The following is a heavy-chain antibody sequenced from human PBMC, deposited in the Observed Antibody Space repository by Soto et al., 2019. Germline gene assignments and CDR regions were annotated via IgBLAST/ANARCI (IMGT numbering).Heavy chain of an antibody. CDR3: AKEAKAGEYLMAY. CDR2: ISGSGGSK. J-gene: IGHJ4*02. Sequence: EVQLLESGGGLVQPGWSLRLSCAASGFTFISYAISLVRHAPGKELECVSAISGSGGSKYYAVSLKGRVTISRDNSENTLYLQMNRLRAVHTAVDYFAKEAKAGEYLMAYWGQAALVTVYS. V-gene: IGHV3-23*01. CDR1: GFTFISYA. D-gene: IGHD3-16*01.